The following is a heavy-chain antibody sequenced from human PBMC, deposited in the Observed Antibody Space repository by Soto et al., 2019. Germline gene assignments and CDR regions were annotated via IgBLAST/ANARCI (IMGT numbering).Heavy chain of an antibody. J-gene: IGHJ4*02. Sequence: ASVKVSCKVSGYTLTELSMHWVRQAPGKGLEWMGGFDPEDGETIYAQKFQGRVTMTEDTSTDTAYMELSSLRSEDTAVYYCATVPIVGATRTFDYWGQGTLVTVSS. V-gene: IGHV1-24*01. CDR3: ATVPIVGATRTFDY. CDR2: FDPEDGET. D-gene: IGHD1-26*01. CDR1: GYTLTELS.